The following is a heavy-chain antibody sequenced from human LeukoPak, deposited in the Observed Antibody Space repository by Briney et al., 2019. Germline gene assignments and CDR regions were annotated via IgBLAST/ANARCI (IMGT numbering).Heavy chain of an antibody. CDR1: GFTFSSYW. J-gene: IGHJ4*02. CDR3: ARGSINCGGDCYTDY. Sequence: GGSLRLSCAASGFTFSSYWMRWVRQVPGKGLERVANIKQDGSEKYYVESVKGRFTISRDNAKNSLYLQMNSLRAEDTAVYYCARGSINCGGDCYTDYWGQGTVVTVSS. V-gene: IGHV3-7*04. D-gene: IGHD2-21*02. CDR2: IKQDGSEK.